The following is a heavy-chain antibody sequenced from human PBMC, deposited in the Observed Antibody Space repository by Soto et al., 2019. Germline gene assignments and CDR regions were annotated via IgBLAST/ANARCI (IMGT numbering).Heavy chain of an antibody. CDR1: GFTFSSHS. D-gene: IGHD3-16*01. J-gene: IGHJ4*02. Sequence: EVQLVESGGGLVQPGGSLRVSCAASGFTFSSHSMNWVRQAPGKGLEWVSYISSSSSTIFYADSVKGRFTISRDNAKNSLYLQMNSLRDEDTAVYYCASSRELLLGEFDYWGQGTLVTFSS. CDR2: ISSSSSTI. V-gene: IGHV3-48*02. CDR3: ASSRELLLGEFDY.